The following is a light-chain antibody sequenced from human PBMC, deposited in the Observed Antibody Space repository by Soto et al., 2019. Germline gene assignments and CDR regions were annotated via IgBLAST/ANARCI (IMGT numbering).Light chain of an antibody. CDR1: QSSSSW. CDR2: KAS. Sequence: DIQMTQSPSTLSASVGDRVTITCRASQSSSSWLAWYQQKPGKAPKLLIYKASSLESGVPSRFSGSGSGTEFTLTISSLQPDDFATYYCQHYNSDPFTFGPGTKVDIK. V-gene: IGKV1-5*03. J-gene: IGKJ3*01. CDR3: QHYNSDPFT.